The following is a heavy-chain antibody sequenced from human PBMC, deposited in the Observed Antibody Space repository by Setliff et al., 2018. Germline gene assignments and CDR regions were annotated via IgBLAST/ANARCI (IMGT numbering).Heavy chain of an antibody. D-gene: IGHD3-10*01. CDR3: ARGSYYGSGTIDS. V-gene: IGHV4-59*08. Sequence: SETLSLTCTVSDGSISTYYWSWIRQPPGKRLEWIGFIHHSGSTHYNPSLKSRVTISVDTSKNQFSLKLSSVTAADTAVYYCARGSYYGSGTIDSWGPGTLVTVSS. J-gene: IGHJ4*02. CDR2: IHHSGST. CDR1: DGSISTYY.